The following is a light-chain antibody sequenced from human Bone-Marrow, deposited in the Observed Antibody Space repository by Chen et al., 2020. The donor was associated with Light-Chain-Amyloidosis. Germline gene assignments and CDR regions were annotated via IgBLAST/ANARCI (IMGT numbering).Light chain of an antibody. CDR1: SSDVGGDNH. CDR3: SSYTITNTLV. CDR2: EVT. V-gene: IGLV2-14*01. J-gene: IGLJ1*01. Sequence: QSALTQPASVSGSPGQSIPIPCTGTSSDVGGDNHVSWYQQHPDKAPKPLIYEVTSRPSWVPDRFSGSKSDNTASLTISGLQTEDEADYFCSSYTITNTLVFGSGTRVTVL.